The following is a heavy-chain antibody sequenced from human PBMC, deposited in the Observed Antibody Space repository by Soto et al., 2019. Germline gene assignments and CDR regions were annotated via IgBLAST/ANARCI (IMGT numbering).Heavy chain of an antibody. CDR3: ARDFKAPNDAWAFDY. J-gene: IGHJ4*02. V-gene: IGHV4-4*02. CDR2: IYHCGTT. D-gene: IGHD3-16*01. Sequence: QVQPQESGPGLVMPSGTLSLTCAVAGASICSAYCWNWVLQPPGKGMEWIGEIYHCGTTIYNPSLKSRVTLSVDESKNHSSLKLTSVTAADTAGYYCARDFKAPNDAWAFDYWGQGALVTVSS. CDR1: GASICSAYC.